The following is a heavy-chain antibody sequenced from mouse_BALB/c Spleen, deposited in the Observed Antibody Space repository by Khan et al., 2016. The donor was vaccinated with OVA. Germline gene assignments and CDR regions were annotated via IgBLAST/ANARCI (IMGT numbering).Heavy chain of an antibody. D-gene: IGHD3-3*01. CDR2: IDPANDNS. CDR1: GFNIKDTH. Sequence: IQLVQSGAELVKPGASVRLSCTTSGFNIKDTHMHWVKQRPEQGLEWIGRIDPANDNSKYDPRFQGKATITADTSSNTAYLHLSSLTSEDTAVYYCARAGAGDYFDYWGQGTTLTVSS. J-gene: IGHJ2*01. V-gene: IGHV14-3*02. CDR3: ARAGAGDYFDY.